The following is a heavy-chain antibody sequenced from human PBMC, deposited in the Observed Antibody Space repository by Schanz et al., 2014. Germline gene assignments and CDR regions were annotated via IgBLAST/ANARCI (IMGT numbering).Heavy chain of an antibody. D-gene: IGHD6-19*01. V-gene: IGHV3-11*05. CDR1: GFSFSDYY. J-gene: IGHJ4*02. CDR2: ISDSGTYT. Sequence: QVQLVESGGGVVQPGGSLRLSCAASGFSFSDYYMSWIRQPPGKGLEWLSYISDSGTYTNYADSVKGRFTISRDNAKSSLYLQMNSLRVEDTAVYYCAASSGWHPSTDYWGQGTLVTVSS. CDR3: AASSGWHPSTDY.